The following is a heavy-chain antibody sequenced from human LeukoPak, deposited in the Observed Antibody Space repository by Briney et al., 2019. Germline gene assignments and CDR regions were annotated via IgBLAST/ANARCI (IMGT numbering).Heavy chain of an antibody. J-gene: IGHJ5*02. V-gene: IGHV4-30-4*08. CDR1: GGSISSGGYY. D-gene: IGHD3-10*01. CDR3: ARRYGSGSYYKFDP. Sequence: SETLSLTCTVSGGSISSGGYYWSWIRQHPGKGLEWIGYIYYSGSTYYNPSLKSRVTISVDTSKNQFSLKLSSVTAADTAVYYCARRYGSGSYYKFDPWGQGTLVTVSS. CDR2: IYYSGST.